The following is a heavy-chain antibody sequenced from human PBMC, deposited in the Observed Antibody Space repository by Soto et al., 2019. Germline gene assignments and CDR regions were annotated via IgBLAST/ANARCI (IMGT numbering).Heavy chain of an antibody. CDR3: ARGGYDFWSGFDYYYGMDV. CDR2: IYYSGST. J-gene: IGHJ6*02. V-gene: IGHV4-31*03. D-gene: IGHD3-3*01. Sequence: PSGTLSLTCTVSGGSISSGGYYWSWIRQHPGKGLEWIGYIYYSGSTYYNPSLKSRVTISVDTSKNQFPLKLSSVTAADTAVYYCARGGYDFWSGFDYYYGMDVWGQGTTVTVSS. CDR1: GGSISSGGYY.